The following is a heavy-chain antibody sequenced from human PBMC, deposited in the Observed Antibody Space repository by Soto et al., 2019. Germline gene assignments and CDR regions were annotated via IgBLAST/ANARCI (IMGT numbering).Heavy chain of an antibody. J-gene: IGHJ6*02. Sequence: GGSLRLSCAASGFTFSSYEMNWVRQAPGEGMEWLSYITRSGSPIYYADSVKGRFTISRDNAKNSLYLQMNGLRAEDTAVYYCARSGYFDSGGYPYYYDGMDVWGQGTTVAVSS. V-gene: IGHV3-48*03. D-gene: IGHD3-22*01. CDR3: ARSGYFDSGGYPYYYDGMDV. CDR2: ITRSGSPI. CDR1: GFTFSSYE.